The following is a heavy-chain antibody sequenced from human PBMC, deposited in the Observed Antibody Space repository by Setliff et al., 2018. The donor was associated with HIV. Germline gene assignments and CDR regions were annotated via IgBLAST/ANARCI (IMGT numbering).Heavy chain of an antibody. CDR2: IYYSGST. J-gene: IGHJ4*02. V-gene: IGHV4-39*01. D-gene: IGHD3-3*01. Sequence: SETLSLTCTVSGGSISSSSYYWGWIRQPSGKGLEWIGSIYYSGSTYYNPSLKTRVTISVDTSKNQFSLKLSSVTAADTAVYYCASLTTDRFLEWLFVYWGQGTLVTVSS. CDR1: GGSISSSSYY. CDR3: ASLTTDRFLEWLFVY.